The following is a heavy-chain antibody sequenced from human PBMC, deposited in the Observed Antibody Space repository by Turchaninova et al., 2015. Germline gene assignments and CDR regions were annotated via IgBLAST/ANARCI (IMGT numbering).Heavy chain of an antibody. J-gene: IGHJ4*02. Sequence: QITLTESGPTLVNPTQTLTLTCTFSGFSLSTSGVGVGWIRQPPGKALEWLALIYWDDDKRYSPSLRSRLTITKDTSKNQVVLTMTNMDPVDTGTYYCGHRPYYGDYIDYWGQGTLVTVSS. CDR3: GHRPYYGDYIDY. D-gene: IGHD3-3*01. CDR2: IYWDDDK. V-gene: IGHV2-5*02. CDR1: GFSLSTSGVG.